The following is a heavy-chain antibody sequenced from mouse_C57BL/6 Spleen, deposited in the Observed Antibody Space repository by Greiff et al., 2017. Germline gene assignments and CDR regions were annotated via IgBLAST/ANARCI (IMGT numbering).Heavy chain of an antibody. CDR3: AIAGSSRYWYFDV. V-gene: IGHV1-74*01. J-gene: IGHJ1*03. D-gene: IGHD1-1*01. CDR2: IHPSDSDT. Sequence: QVQLQHPGAELVKPGASVKVSCKASGYTFTSSWMPWVKQRPGQGLEWIGRIHPSDSDTNYNQKFKGKATLTVDKSSSTAYMQLSSLTSEDSAVYDRAIAGSSRYWYFDVWGTGTTVTVSS. CDR1: GYTFTSSW.